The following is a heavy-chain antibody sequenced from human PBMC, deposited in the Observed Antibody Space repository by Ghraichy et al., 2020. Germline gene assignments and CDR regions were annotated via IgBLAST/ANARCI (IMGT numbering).Heavy chain of an antibody. D-gene: IGHD2-21*01. Sequence: GESLNISCAATGFSFSSYTMHWVRQAPGKGLEWVSGITDSGSSTYYADSVKGRFTISRDNSKSTLYLQMNSLRADDTAVYYCAKTPSTYCGGDCGGYWGQGTLVTVSS. CDR1: GFSFSSYT. J-gene: IGHJ4*02. V-gene: IGHV3-23*01. CDR2: ITDSGSST. CDR3: AKTPSTYCGGDCGGY.